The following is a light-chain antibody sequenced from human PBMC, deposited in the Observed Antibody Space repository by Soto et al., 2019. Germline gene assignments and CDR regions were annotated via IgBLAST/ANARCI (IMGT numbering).Light chain of an antibody. J-gene: IGKJ2*01. CDR1: QSVSNT. CDR2: GAS. Sequence: EIVMTQSPATLSVSPGERATLSCRASQSVSNTLAWYQQKPGQAPRLLIYGASTRVTGIPVRFSGSGSGTDFTLTISSLQPEDFAVYYCQQYNDWPLYTFGQGTKLEIK. CDR3: QQYNDWPLYT. V-gene: IGKV3-15*01.